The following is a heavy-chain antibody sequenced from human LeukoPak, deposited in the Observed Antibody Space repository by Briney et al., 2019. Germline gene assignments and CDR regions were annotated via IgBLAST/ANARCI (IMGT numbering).Heavy chain of an antibody. Sequence: GGSLRLSCAASGFTFSSYSMNWVRQAPGKGLEWVSSISSSSSYIYYADSVKGRFTISRDNAKNSLYLQMNSLRAEDTAVYYCARVGGYYGSGSYFASGHYYMDVWGKGTTVTVSS. V-gene: IGHV3-21*01. CDR3: ARVGGYYGSGSYFASGHYYMDV. CDR2: ISSSSSYI. CDR1: GFTFSSYS. D-gene: IGHD3-10*01. J-gene: IGHJ6*03.